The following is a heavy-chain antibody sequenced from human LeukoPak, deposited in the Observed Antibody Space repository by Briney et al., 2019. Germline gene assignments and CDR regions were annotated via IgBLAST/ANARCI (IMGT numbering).Heavy chain of an antibody. CDR1: GFTFSSYA. V-gene: IGHV3-23*01. Sequence: GGSLRLSCAASGFTFSSYAMNWVRQAPGKGLEWVATISGSGGGTYYADSVKGRFTISRDDSKNTLYLQMNSLRPEDTAVYYCARYCSGISCYSGLDRWGQGTLVTVSS. CDR3: ARYCSGISCYSGLDR. CDR2: ISGSGGGT. D-gene: IGHD2-15*01. J-gene: IGHJ5*02.